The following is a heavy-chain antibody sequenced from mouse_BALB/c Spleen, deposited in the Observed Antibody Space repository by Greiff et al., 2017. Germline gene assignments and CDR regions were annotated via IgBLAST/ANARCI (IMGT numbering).Heavy chain of an antibody. CDR2: IDPENGDT. CDR1: GFNFTDYY. CDR3: NAIDY. V-gene: IGHV14-4*02. Sequence: EVQLQQSGAELVRPGASVKLSCTASGFNFTDYYMHWVKQRPEQGLEWIGWIDPENGDTEYAPKFQGKATMTADTSSNTAYLQLSSLASEDTAVYYCNAIDYWGQGTTLTVSS. J-gene: IGHJ2*01.